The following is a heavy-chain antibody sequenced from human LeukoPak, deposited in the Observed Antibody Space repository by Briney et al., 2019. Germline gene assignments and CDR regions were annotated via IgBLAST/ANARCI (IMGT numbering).Heavy chain of an antibody. CDR2: ISPYSGNT. J-gene: IGHJ4*02. CDR3: ARGADRWLPPSFLDY. D-gene: IGHD4-23*01. Sequence: ASVKVSCKAPGHSVTNYGICWVRQAPGQGLEWMGWISPYSGNTNYAQNLQGRVTMTTDTSTSTAYMELRRLRSDDTAVYYCARGADRWLPPSFLDYWRRGTRVTVSS. V-gene: IGHV1-18*01. CDR1: GHSVTNYG.